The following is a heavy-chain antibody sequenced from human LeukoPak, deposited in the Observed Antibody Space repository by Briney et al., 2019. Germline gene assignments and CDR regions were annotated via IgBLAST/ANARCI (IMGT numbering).Heavy chain of an antibody. J-gene: IGHJ6*02. CDR3: ARERRAGGYDILTGYPLDYYYGMDV. V-gene: IGHV3-23*01. D-gene: IGHD3-9*01. CDR2: ISGSGGST. CDR1: GFTFSNYG. Sequence: GGSLRLSCAASGFTFSNYGVSWVRQAPGKGLEWVSTISGSGGSTSYADSVKGRFTISRDNSKNTLYLQMNSLRAEDTAVYYCARERRAGGYDILTGYPLDYYYGMDVWGQGTTVTVSS.